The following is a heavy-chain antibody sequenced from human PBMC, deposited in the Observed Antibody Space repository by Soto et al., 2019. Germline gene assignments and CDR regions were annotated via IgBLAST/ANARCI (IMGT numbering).Heavy chain of an antibody. D-gene: IGHD5-18*01. CDR1: RFRFKDYF. J-gene: IGHJ5*02. Sequence: QVHLVESGGGLVKSGDSLRLSCAASRFRFKDYFMSWIRQAPGKGLEWISYIGPYGNTIYYADSVKGRFVISRDDTTNTLYLQMDSLRAGDTAVYYCARDDYTYGVSWGQGTLVTVSS. CDR2: IGPYGNTI. V-gene: IGHV3-11*01. CDR3: ARDDYTYGVS.